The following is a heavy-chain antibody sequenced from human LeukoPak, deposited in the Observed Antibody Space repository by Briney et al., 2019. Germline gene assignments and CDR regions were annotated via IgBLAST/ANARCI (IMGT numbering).Heavy chain of an antibody. J-gene: IGHJ5*02. D-gene: IGHD6-13*01. CDR2: TYYRSKWYN. CDR3: ARETVAAGAHNWFDP. CDR1: GDSVSSNSAT. Sequence: PSQTLSLTCAISGDSVSSNSATWNWIRQSPSRGLEWLGRTYYRSKWYNDYAVSVKSRITINPDTSKNQFSLQLNSVTPEDTAVYYCARETVAAGAHNWFDPWGQGILVTVSS. V-gene: IGHV6-1*01.